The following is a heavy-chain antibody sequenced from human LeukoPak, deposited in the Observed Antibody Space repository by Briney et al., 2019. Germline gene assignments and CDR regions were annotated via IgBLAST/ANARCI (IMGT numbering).Heavy chain of an antibody. Sequence: SETLSLTCTVSGGSISSSNYYWGWIRQPPGKGLEWIGSIYYSGSTYYKSSLKSRITISVDTSKNQFSLKLSSVTATDTAVYYCARNVTGGSSGYWRFDYWGQGTLVTVSS. CDR1: GGSISSSNYY. CDR3: ARNVTGGSSGYWRFDY. V-gene: IGHV4-39*01. D-gene: IGHD3-22*01. J-gene: IGHJ4*02. CDR2: IYYSGST.